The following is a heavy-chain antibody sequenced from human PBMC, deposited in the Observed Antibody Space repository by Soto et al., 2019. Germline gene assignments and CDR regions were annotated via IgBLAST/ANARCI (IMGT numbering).Heavy chain of an antibody. D-gene: IGHD6-19*01. CDR2: ISSDATKK. V-gene: IGHV3-30*18. CDR3: AKEAPGGWHFFDT. J-gene: IGHJ4*02. CDR1: GFTFRTYG. Sequence: QVQLVESGGGVVQPGRSLRLSCAASGFTFRTYGMHWVRQAPGEGLEWVAVISSDATKKHYADSVKGRFTISRDNSKNTLYLQMISLRTEDTAVYYCAKEAPGGWHFFDTWGQGPLVTVSS.